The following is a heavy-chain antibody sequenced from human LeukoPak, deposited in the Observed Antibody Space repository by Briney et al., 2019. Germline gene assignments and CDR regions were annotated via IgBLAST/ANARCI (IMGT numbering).Heavy chain of an antibody. D-gene: IGHD3-10*01. V-gene: IGHV4-39*07. Sequence: SETLSLTCTVSGGSVSSGSYYWSWIRQPPGKGLEWIGEINHRGSTKYNPSLKSRVTISVDTSKNQFSLKVSSVTAADTAVYYCVRRGSGEPDYWGQGTLVTVSS. J-gene: IGHJ4*02. CDR2: INHRGST. CDR1: GGSVSSGSYY. CDR3: VRRGSGEPDY.